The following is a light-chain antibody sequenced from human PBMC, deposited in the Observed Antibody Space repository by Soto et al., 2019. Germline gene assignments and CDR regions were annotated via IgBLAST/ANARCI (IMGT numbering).Light chain of an antibody. CDR2: RAS. CDR1: QIILNSSNNKIH. CDR3: QQYFSALLT. J-gene: IGKJ4*01. V-gene: IGKV4-1*01. Sequence: DIVMTQSPESLAVSLGERATINCKSSQIILNSSNNKIHLAWYQQQRGQPPKLLIYRASTRDSGVPDRFSGSGSGTDFTLTISSLQPEDVATYYCQQYFSALLTFGGGTRVEI.